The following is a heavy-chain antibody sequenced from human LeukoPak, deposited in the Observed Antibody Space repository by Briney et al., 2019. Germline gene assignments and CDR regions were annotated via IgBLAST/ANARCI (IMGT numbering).Heavy chain of an antibody. J-gene: IGHJ4*02. Sequence: ASVKVSCKASGYTFTGYFMHWVRQAPGQGLEWMGWINPNSGGTNYAQKFQGRVTMTRDTSISTAYMELSSLRSDDTAVYYCARPLYGAALVALNPNSLDYWGQGTLVTVSS. CDR3: ARPLYGAALVALNPNSLDY. V-gene: IGHV1-2*02. D-gene: IGHD4/OR15-4a*01. CDR1: GYTFTGYF. CDR2: INPNSGGT.